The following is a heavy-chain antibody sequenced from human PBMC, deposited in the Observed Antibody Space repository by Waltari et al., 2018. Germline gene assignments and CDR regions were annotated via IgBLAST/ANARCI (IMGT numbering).Heavy chain of an antibody. V-gene: IGHV4-39*06. Sequence: RLQLQESGPGLLKPSETLSLTCTVSGGSITMRISFWGWIRQPPGKGLEWIGSINHSGNTYYNPSLKNGVTISVDRSKNQFSLKVNSVTAADTAVYYCVRDRERVALLNWFDPWGQGTLVTVSS. J-gene: IGHJ5*02. CDR1: GGSITMRISF. CDR3: VRDRERVALLNWFDP. CDR2: INHSGNT. D-gene: IGHD2-15*01.